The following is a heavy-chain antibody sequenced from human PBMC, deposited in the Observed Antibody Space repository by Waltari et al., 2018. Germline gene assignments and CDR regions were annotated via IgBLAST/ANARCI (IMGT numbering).Heavy chain of an antibody. V-gene: IGHV1-69*13. CDR2: IIPIFGTA. D-gene: IGHD1-26*01. J-gene: IGHJ4*02. CDR3: ARSGSYGPSMFGY. Sequence: QVQLVQSGAEVKKPGSSVKVSCKASGGTFSSYAISWVRQAPGQGLEWMGGIIPIFGTANYAQKFQGRVTITADESTSTAYMELSSVTAADTAVYYCARSGSYGPSMFGYWGQGTLVTVSS. CDR1: GGTFSSYA.